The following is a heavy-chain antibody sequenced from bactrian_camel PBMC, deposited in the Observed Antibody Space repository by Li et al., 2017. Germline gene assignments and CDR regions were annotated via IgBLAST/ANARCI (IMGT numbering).Heavy chain of an antibody. CDR2: LYGGDNSR. J-gene: IGHJ4*01. CDR1: GFNFMYSA. D-gene: IGHD2*01. CDR3: AAARPCTIQRGTIRNPSY. Sequence: VQLVESGGDLVRPGGSLRIACAASGFNFMYSAMSWVRQAPGKGLEWLSSLYGGDNSRYYADSVMGRFAISQDNARNTVYLQMNNLKPDDTAMYYCAAARPCTIQRGTIRNPSYWGQGTQVTVS. V-gene: IGHV3S2*01.